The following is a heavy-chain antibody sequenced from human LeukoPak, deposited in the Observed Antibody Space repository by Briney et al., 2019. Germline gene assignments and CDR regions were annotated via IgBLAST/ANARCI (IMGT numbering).Heavy chain of an antibody. D-gene: IGHD2-8*02. Sequence: ASVKVSCKASGYTFTGYYMHWVRQAPGQGLEWMGWINPNSGGTNYAQKFQGRFTMTGDTSISTAYMELSRLRSDDTAVYYCARDTGSFDPWGQGTLVTVSS. CDR2: INPNSGGT. CDR3: ARDTGSFDP. V-gene: IGHV1-2*02. J-gene: IGHJ5*02. CDR1: GYTFTGYY.